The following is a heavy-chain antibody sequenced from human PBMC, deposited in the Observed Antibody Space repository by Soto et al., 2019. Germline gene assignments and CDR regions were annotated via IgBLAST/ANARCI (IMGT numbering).Heavy chain of an antibody. CDR2: MHHTQGT. D-gene: IGHD3-9*01. V-gene: IGHV4-59*01. J-gene: IGHJ5*02. CDR3: ARVPFVGYFDWLDP. Sequence: SETLSLTCSVSGASISSYYWTWIRQPPGGGLEWIGYMHHTQGTNDNPSLRGRVHMSIDTSMNQFSLWLTSVTAADTAVYYWARVPFVGYFDWLDPWGHGTLVTVSS. CDR1: GASISSYY.